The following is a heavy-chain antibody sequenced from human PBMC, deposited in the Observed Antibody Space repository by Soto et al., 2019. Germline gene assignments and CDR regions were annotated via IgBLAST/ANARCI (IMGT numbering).Heavy chain of an antibody. Sequence: QVELVQSGAEVKKPGASVKVSCKASGYTFTSYGISWVRQAPGQGLEWMGWISAYNGNTNYAQKREGKGTVTAETTPPTSSMGMSSLRSDATAVYYCASVSYFCSGMALWSQGTAVTVS. V-gene: IGHV1-18*01. CDR1: GYTFTSYG. CDR3: ASVSYFCSGMAL. CDR2: ISAYNGNT. J-gene: IGHJ6*02.